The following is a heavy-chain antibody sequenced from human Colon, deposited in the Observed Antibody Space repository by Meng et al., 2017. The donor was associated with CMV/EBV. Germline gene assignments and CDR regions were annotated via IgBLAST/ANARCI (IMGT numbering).Heavy chain of an antibody. D-gene: IGHD1-14*01. CDR2: ISTSGSST. CDR3: VRNTGGSGVAIFDF. CDR1: GFTFSSFE. J-gene: IGHJ4*02. V-gene: IGHV3-48*03. Sequence: GESLKISCAVSGFTFSSFEMNWVRQAPGKGLEWVSYISTSGSSTFYADSVKGRVTISRDNARNSLYLQMNGLRAEDTAVYYCVRNTGGSGVAIFDFWGQGIQVTVSS.